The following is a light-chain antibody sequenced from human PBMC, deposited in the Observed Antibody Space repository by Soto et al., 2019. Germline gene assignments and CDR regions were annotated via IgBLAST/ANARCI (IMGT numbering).Light chain of an antibody. J-gene: IGKJ1*01. CDR2: AAS. V-gene: IGKV1-39*01. CDR3: QQSYSTTRT. Sequence: DIQMTQSPSSLSASVRDRVTITCRESQPISTYLNWYHQKQEKAPKLLIYAASSLQSGVPSRFSGSGSGTDFTRTISSLQPEDFATYYCQQSYSTTRTFGQGTKVDI. CDR1: QPISTY.